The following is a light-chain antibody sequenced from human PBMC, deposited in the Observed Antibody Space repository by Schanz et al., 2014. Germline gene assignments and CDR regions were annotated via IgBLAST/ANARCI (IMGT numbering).Light chain of an antibody. CDR2: GAS. Sequence: EIVLTQSPGTLSLSPGERATLSCRASQSVSSSYLAWYQQKPGQAPRLLMYGASSRATGIPDRFSGSGSGTDFTLTISALEPEDFAVYHCQQRSNWPLTFGGGTKVEIK. CDR3: QQRSNWPLT. J-gene: IGKJ4*01. CDR1: QSVSSSY. V-gene: IGKV3D-20*02.